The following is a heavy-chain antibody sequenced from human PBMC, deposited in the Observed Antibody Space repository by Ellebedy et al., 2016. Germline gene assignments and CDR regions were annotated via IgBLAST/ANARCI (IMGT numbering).Heavy chain of an antibody. CDR1: GLTVSSFF. D-gene: IGHD4-17*01. V-gene: IGHV3-23*01. Sequence: GESLKISXAPSGLTVSSFFMGWVRQAPGKGLEWVSTMRGDGAKIHLADSVKGRFTMSRDIPKNTVYLQMNRLRAEDTAVYYCRQGHYANYWGQGTLVTVSS. CDR2: MRGDGAKI. CDR3: RQGHYANY. J-gene: IGHJ4*02.